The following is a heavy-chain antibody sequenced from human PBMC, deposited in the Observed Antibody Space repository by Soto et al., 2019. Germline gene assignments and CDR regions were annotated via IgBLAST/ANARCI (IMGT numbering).Heavy chain of an antibody. J-gene: IGHJ4*02. Sequence: ASVKVSCKASGGTFSSYAISWVRQAPGQGLEWMGGIIPIFGTANYAQKFQGRVTITADESTSTAYMELSSLRSEDTAVYYCATEKHYFDTGGYYYWGQGTLVTVPQ. CDR3: ATEKHYFDTGGYYY. CDR1: GGTFSSYA. CDR2: IIPIFGTA. V-gene: IGHV1-69*13. D-gene: IGHD3-22*01.